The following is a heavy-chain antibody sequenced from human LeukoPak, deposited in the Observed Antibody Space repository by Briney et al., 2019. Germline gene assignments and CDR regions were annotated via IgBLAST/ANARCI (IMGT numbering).Heavy chain of an antibody. D-gene: IGHD3-10*01. CDR3: ARGIIGDNYYGLDV. V-gene: IGHV3-7*01. CDR1: GFSLSHYW. CDR2: IKKDGSEK. Sequence: GGSLRLSCAASGFSLSHYWMSWVRRAPGKGLEWVANIKKDGSEKYYGDPVEGRFTFSRDNAKNSVYLQMNSVRAEDTAVYYCARGIIGDNYYGLDVWGQGTTVTVSS. J-gene: IGHJ6*02.